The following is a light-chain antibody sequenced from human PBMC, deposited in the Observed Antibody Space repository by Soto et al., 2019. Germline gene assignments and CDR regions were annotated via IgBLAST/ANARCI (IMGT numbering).Light chain of an antibody. Sequence: EIVLTQSPATLSSFPGDRVTLSCRASQYINTRLAWYQHRPGQAPRLLIHTASSRATGIPDRFSGSGSGTDFSLTISRLEPEDFAMYYCQQYGSSPWTFGQGTKVDI. J-gene: IGKJ1*01. CDR3: QQYGSSPWT. CDR1: QYINTR. CDR2: TAS. V-gene: IGKV3-20*01.